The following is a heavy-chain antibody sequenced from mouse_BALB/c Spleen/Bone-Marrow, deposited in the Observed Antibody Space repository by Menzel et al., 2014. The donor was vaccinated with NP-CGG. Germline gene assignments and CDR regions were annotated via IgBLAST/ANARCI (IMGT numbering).Heavy chain of an antibody. Sequence: EVMLVESGGGLVQPGGSLKLSCAASGFTFSNYGMSWVRRTPDKRLELVATINSNGGSTYYPDSVKGRFTISRDTAKNTLYLQMSSLKSEETAMYYCVRGNYGNYVDYFDFWGQGTTLTVSS. D-gene: IGHD2-1*01. CDR1: GFTFSNYG. CDR3: VRGNYGNYVDYFDF. V-gene: IGHV5-6-3*01. J-gene: IGHJ2*01. CDR2: INSNGGST.